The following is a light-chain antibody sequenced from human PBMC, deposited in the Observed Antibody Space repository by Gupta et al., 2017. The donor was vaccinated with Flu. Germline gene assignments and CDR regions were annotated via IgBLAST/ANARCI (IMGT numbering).Light chain of an antibody. CDR3: QKYDTDPLT. V-gene: IGKV1-27*01. CDR1: QDINNY. J-gene: IGKJ1*01. Sequence: PSSLSASVGDRVTITCRASQDINNYLAWYQQRPGKAPKVLMYGASILQSGVPSRFSGRGSGTDFTLTISSLQPEDVATYYCQKYDTDPLTFGQGTKVEVK. CDR2: GAS.